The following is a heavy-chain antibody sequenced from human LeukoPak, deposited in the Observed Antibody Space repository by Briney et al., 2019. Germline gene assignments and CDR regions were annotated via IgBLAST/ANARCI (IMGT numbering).Heavy chain of an antibody. Sequence: VGSLRLSCAAAGFTFSSYWMSWVRQAPGKGLEWVANIKQDGSEKYYVDSVKGRFTISRDNAKNSLYLQMNSLRAEDTAVYYCARPPRGDYYGSGSYYEISYYYYMDVWGKGTTVTVSS. D-gene: IGHD3-10*01. V-gene: IGHV3-7*01. CDR1: GFTFSSYW. CDR3: ARPPRGDYYGSGSYYEISYYYYMDV. CDR2: IKQDGSEK. J-gene: IGHJ6*03.